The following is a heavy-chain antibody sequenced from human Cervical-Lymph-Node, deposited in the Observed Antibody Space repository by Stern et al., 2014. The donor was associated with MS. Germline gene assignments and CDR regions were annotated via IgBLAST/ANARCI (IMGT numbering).Heavy chain of an antibody. CDR3: AKSYSSSWSGWIDS. Sequence: EVQLVESGGGLVQPGRSLRISCSASQITFDDYGFHWVRQVPGKGLEWVAGIGVNSATKVYAYSVKGRFTISRDNARDSLYLQMNNLTPDDTALYYCAKSYSSSWSGWIDSWGQGILVTVSS. J-gene: IGHJ5*01. CDR2: IGVNSATK. CDR1: QITFDDYG. D-gene: IGHD6-13*01. V-gene: IGHV3-9*01.